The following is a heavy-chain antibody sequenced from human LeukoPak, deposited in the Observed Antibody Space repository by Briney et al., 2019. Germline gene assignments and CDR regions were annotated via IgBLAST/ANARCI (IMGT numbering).Heavy chain of an antibody. CDR2: IYTSGST. V-gene: IGHV4-4*07. CDR3: ARDNSGWWGFVFDP. D-gene: IGHD6-19*01. CDR1: GASISDYY. J-gene: IGHJ5*02. Sequence: PSETLSLTCAVSGASISDYYWGWIRQPAGKGLEWIGRIYTSGSTNYNPSLKSRATMSVDTSKNQFSLRLRSVTAADTAVYYCARDNSGWWGFVFDPWGQGTLVTVSS.